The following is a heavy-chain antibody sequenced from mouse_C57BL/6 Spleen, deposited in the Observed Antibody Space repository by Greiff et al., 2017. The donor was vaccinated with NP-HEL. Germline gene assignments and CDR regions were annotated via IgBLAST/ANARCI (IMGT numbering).Heavy chain of an antibody. Sequence: QVQLQQSGAELARPGASVKLSCKASGYTFTSYGISWVKQRPGQGLEWIGEIYPRSGNTYYNETFKGKATLTADKSSSTAYMELRSLTSEDSAVYFCTSPLSTIVTTYYLDYGGQGTTLTVSS. CDR3: TSPLSTIVTTYYLDY. CDR1: GYTFTSYG. CDR2: IYPRSGNT. V-gene: IGHV1-81*01. J-gene: IGHJ2*01. D-gene: IGHD2-1*01.